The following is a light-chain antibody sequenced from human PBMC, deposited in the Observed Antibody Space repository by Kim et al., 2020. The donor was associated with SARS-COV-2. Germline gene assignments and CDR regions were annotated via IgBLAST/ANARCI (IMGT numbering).Light chain of an antibody. V-gene: IGLV1-44*01. CDR1: DSNIGSNT. Sequence: QSVLTQPPSVSGTPGQRVSISCSGSDSNIGSNTVNWYQQFPGKAPKLLMNSNDQRPSGVPDRFSGSRSGTSASLAINGLQPEDDADYYCAAWDKSPNGRVFGGGTKVTVL. CDR3: AAWDKSPNGRV. J-gene: IGLJ3*02. CDR2: SND.